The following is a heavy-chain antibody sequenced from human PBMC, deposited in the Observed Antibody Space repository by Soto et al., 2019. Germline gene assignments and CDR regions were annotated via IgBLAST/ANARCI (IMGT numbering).Heavy chain of an antibody. V-gene: IGHV3-48*02. J-gene: IGHJ5*02. CDR2: ISSSSSTI. CDR1: GFTFSSYS. Sequence: EVQLVESGGGLVQPGGSLRLSCAACGFTFSSYSMNCVRQAPGKGLEWVSYISSSSSTIYYADSVKGRFTISRDNAKNSLYLQMNSLRDEDTAVYYCAREAGTWHLPLNWFDPWGQGTLVTVSS. CDR3: AREAGTWHLPLNWFDP. D-gene: IGHD6-19*01.